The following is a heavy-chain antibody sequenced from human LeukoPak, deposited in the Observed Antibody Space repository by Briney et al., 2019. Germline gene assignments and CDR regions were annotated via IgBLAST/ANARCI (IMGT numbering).Heavy chain of an antibody. D-gene: IGHD4-17*01. V-gene: IGHV3-48*01. CDR3: AREGGDYTRWFDP. Sequence: HPGGSLRLSCAASGFTSSSYSMMWVRQAPGKGLEWVSYISSSSTTIRYADSVKGRFTISRDNAKNSLYLQMNSLRAEDTAVYYCAREGGDYTRWFDPWGQGTLVTVSS. CDR1: GFTSSSYS. CDR2: ISSSSTTI. J-gene: IGHJ5*02.